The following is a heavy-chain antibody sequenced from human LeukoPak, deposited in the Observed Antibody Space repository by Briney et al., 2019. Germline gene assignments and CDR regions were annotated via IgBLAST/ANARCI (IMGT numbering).Heavy chain of an antibody. CDR2: ISGSGGST. Sequence: GGSLRLSCAASGFTFSSYAMSWVRQAPGKGLEGVSAISGSGGSTYYADSVKGRFTISRANSKSKLELEMNSLIGADAPVYYCAKQQHIGVVTAIRDNPRSYHHGMDVWGQGTKVTVPS. V-gene: IGHV3-23*01. CDR1: GFTFSSYA. CDR3: AKQQHIGVVTAIRDNPRSYHHGMDV. D-gene: IGHD2-21*02. J-gene: IGHJ6*01.